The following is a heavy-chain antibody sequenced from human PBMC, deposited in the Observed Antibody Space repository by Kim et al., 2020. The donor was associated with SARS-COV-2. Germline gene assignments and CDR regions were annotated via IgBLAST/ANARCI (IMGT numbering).Heavy chain of an antibody. CDR1: GFIFSNYA. D-gene: IGHD5-12*01. Sequence: GVSLRLSCAVSGFIFSNYAMSWVRQAPGKGLEWVSAVTDNGGTTYYADSVKGRFTISRDNSKNTLYLQMNSLRAEDTAVYYCAKDRQSVGTIYVECDYWGQGTLVTVSS. CDR3: AKDRQSVGTIYVECDY. CDR2: VTDNGGTT. V-gene: IGHV3-23*01. J-gene: IGHJ4*02.